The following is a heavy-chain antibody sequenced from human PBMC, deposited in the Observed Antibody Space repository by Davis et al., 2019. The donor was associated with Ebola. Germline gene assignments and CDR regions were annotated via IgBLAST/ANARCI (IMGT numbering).Heavy chain of an antibody. CDR2: INHSGST. V-gene: IGHV4-34*01. J-gene: IGHJ6*02. Sequence: SETLSLTCAVYGGSFSGYYWSCIRQPPGQGLEWIGEINHSGSTNYTPSLKSRVTISVDTSKNQFSLKLSSVTAADTAVYYCARGGRITMVRGVPRRPGYYYGMDVWCQGTTVTVSS. CDR3: ARGGRITMVRGVPRRPGYYYGMDV. CDR1: GGSFSGYY. D-gene: IGHD3-10*01.